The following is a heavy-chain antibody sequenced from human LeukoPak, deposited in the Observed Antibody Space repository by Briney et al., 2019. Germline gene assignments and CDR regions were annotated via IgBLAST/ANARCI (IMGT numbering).Heavy chain of an antibody. CDR1: GFTFSSYA. J-gene: IGHJ4*02. D-gene: IGHD2-2*02. CDR2: ISYGGSNK. V-gene: IGHV3-30-3*01. Sequence: GRSLRLSCAASGFTFSSYAMHWVRQAPGKGLEWVAVISYGGSNKYYADSVKGRFTISRDNSKNTLYLQMNSLRAEDTAVYYCARAPRVPAAIGDWGQGTLVTVSS. CDR3: ARAPRVPAAIGD.